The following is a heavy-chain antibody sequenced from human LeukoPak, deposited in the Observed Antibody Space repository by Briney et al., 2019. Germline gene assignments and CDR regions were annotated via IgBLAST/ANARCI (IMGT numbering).Heavy chain of an antibody. V-gene: IGHV3-64*02. D-gene: IGHD2-15*01. J-gene: IGHJ4*02. CDR3: ARGGHFRSGGTCYSYLDN. CDR2: ISSNGVNT. Sequence: GGSLRLSCAASGFSFNSFAMQWVRQAPGKGLEYVSAISSNGVNTYYADSVKGRFTISRDDSKNTLYLQMGSLRAEDMAVYYCARGGHFRSGGTCYSYLDNWGQGTLVTVSS. CDR1: GFSFNSFA.